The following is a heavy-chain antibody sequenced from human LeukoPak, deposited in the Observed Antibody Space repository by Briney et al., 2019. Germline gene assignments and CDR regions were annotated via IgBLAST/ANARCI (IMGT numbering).Heavy chain of an antibody. D-gene: IGHD6-19*01. CDR2: INGDGSST. J-gene: IGHJ4*02. Sequence: GGSQRLSCAASGFTFSNYWMHWVRQAPGKGLVWVSRINGDGSSTTYADSVKGRFIISRDNAKNTLYLQMNSLRAEDTAVYYCARDIAVAGNYFDYWGQGTLVNVSP. CDR1: GFTFSNYW. V-gene: IGHV3-74*01. CDR3: ARDIAVAGNYFDY.